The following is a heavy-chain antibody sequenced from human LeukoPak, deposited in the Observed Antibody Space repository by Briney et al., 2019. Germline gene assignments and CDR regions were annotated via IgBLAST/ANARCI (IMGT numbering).Heavy chain of an antibody. J-gene: IGHJ4*02. D-gene: IGHD3-16*01. CDR2: IYYSGST. CDR1: GGSISSYY. V-gene: IGHV4-59*01. CDR3: ARSARLELGLDY. Sequence: SETLSLTCTVSGGSISSYYWSWIRQLPGKGLEWIGYIYYSGSTNYNPSLKSRVTISVDTSKNQFSLKLSSVTAADTAVYYCARSARLELGLDYWGQGTLVTVSS.